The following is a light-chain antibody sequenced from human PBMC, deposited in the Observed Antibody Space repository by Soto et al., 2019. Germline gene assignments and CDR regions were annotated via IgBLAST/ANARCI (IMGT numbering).Light chain of an antibody. J-gene: IGKJ1*01. CDR1: QSVSSSY. V-gene: IGKV3-20*01. CDR2: GAS. Sequence: EIVLTQSPATLSVSPVERATLSCRASQSVSSSYLAWYQQKPGQAPRLLIYGASSRATGIPDRFSGSGSGTDFTLTISRLGPEDFAVYYCQQYGSSPRTFGQGTKVDIK. CDR3: QQYGSSPRT.